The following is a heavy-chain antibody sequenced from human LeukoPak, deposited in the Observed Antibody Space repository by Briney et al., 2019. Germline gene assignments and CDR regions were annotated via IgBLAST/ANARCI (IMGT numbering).Heavy chain of an antibody. CDR1: GFTFSSYG. D-gene: IGHD3-3*01. CDR2: ISYDGSNK. Sequence: PGGSLRLSCAASGFTFSSYGMHLVRQAPGKGLEWVAVISYDGSNKYYADSVKGRFTISRDNSKNTLYLQMNSLRAEDTAVYYCAKGTDFTIFGVVIGEIDYWGQGTLVTVSS. V-gene: IGHV3-30*18. CDR3: AKGTDFTIFGVVIGEIDY. J-gene: IGHJ4*02.